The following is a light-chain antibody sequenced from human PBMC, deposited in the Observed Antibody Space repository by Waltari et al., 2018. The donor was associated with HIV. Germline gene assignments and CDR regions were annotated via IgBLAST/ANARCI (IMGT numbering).Light chain of an antibody. J-gene: IGLJ2*01. Sequence: QSLLTQPPSVSAAPGQKVTVSCSGSSSNIGHNYVSWYQHLPGTAPKLLIYDNNERPSGIPDRFSGSKSGTSATLGITGLQTGDEADYYCGTWDSSLSAVVFGGGTKLTVL. V-gene: IGLV1-51*01. CDR2: DNN. CDR1: SSNIGHNY. CDR3: GTWDSSLSAVV.